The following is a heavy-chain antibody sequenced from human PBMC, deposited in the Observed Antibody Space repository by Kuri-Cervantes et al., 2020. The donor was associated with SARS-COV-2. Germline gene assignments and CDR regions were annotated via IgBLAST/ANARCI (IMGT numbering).Heavy chain of an antibody. Sequence: GSLRLSCAVYGGSFSGYYLSWVRQPAGKGLEWIGRIYTSWSTNYNPSLKSRVTMSVDTSKNQFSLKLSSLTAADTAVYNCARVNWGFDYWGQGTLVTVSS. V-gene: IGHV4-59*10. CDR1: GGSFSGYY. CDR2: IYTSWST. CDR3: ARVNWGFDY. D-gene: IGHD7-27*01. J-gene: IGHJ4*02.